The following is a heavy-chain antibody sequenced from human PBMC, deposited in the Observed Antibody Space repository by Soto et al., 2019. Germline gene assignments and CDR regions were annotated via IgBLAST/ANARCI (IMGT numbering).Heavy chain of an antibody. Sequence: PGGSLRLSCAASGFTFSSYGMHWVRQAPGKGLEWVAVISYDGSKKYYADSVKGRFTISRDNSKNTLYLQMNSLRAEDTAVYYCANVNQWLVPYFDYWGQGTLVTVSS. D-gene: IGHD6-19*01. V-gene: IGHV3-30*18. CDR2: ISYDGSKK. J-gene: IGHJ4*02. CDR3: ANVNQWLVPYFDY. CDR1: GFTFSSYG.